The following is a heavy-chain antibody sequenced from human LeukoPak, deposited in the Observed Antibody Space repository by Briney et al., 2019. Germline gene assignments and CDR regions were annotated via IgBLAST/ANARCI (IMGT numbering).Heavy chain of an antibody. CDR3: ARLLGRDSSGANAYYFDY. D-gene: IGHD6-19*01. CDR2: INHSGTT. CDR1: GGSFSGYY. Sequence: ASETLSLTCAVYGGSFSGYYWNWIRQPPGKGLEWIGEINHSGTTNYNPSLKSRVTISVDMSKNQFSLKLSSVTAADTTVYYCARLLGRDSSGANAYYFDYWGQGTTVTVSS. J-gene: IGHJ4*03. V-gene: IGHV4-34*01.